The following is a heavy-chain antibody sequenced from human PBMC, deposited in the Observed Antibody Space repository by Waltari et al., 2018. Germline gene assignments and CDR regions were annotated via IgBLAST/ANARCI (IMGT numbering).Heavy chain of an antibody. V-gene: IGHV3-23*04. CDR3: AKGETTGWYRCFDY. CDR2: ITASGHIT. Sequence: EVQLVDSGGDLTQPGGSLRLSCVAYGFTFTSYALSWVRQVPGKGLEWVSSITASGHITYYADSVKGRFSISRDNSKNTVYLQMDSLRAEDTAVYHCAKGETTGWYRCFDYWGQGTQVTVSS. J-gene: IGHJ4*02. CDR1: GFTFTSYA. D-gene: IGHD6-19*01.